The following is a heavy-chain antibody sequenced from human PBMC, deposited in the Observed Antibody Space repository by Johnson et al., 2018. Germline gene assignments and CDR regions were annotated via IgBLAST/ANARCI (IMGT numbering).Heavy chain of an antibody. D-gene: IGHD7-27*01. J-gene: IGHJ3*02. CDR2: IHYSGST. CDR3: AGGGGNWGLGAFDI. V-gene: IGHV4-59*01. CDR1: GGSISIYY. Sequence: QVQLVQSGPGLVKPSETLSLTCTVSGGSISIYYWSWIRQPPGKGLEWIGYIHYSGSTNDNPSLKSRVTTSVDTSKNQFSLRLTSVTPADTALYFCAGGGGNWGLGAFDIWGQGIMGTVSS.